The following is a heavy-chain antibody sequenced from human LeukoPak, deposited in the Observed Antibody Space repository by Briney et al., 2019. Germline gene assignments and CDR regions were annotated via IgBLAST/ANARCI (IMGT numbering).Heavy chain of an antibody. D-gene: IGHD6-19*01. V-gene: IGHV4-4*07. CDR3: ARDTTVASGMQF. CDR2: VVTTTT. J-gene: IGHJ4*02. CDR1: GGSISTYS. Sequence: NPSETLSLTCTVSGGSISTYSWTWVRQSPGKGLEWIGSVVTTTTNYSPALRSRVAISVHTSKNQFSLRLESVTTADTAVYYCARDTTVASGMQFWGQGALVTVSS.